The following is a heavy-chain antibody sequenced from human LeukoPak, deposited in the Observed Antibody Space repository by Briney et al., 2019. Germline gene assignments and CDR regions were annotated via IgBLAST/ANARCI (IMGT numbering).Heavy chain of an antibody. CDR3: ARGVNYSFDY. J-gene: IGHJ4*02. D-gene: IGHD1-7*01. CDR1: GDSVSITSAA. V-gene: IGHV6-1*01. CDR2: TYYRSQWYN. Sequence: SQTLSLTCAISGDSVSITSAAWNWIRQSPSRGLEWLGGTYYRSQWYNEYAASVISRITINSDTSKNQFSLQLNSVTPGDTAVYYCARGVNYSFDYWGQGTLVTVSS.